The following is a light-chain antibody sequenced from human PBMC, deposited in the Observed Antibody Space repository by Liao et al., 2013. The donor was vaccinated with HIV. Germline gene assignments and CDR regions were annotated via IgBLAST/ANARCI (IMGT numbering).Light chain of an antibody. CDR3: QAWDSRADVV. J-gene: IGLJ2*01. Sequence: SYVLTQPPSVSVASGTTATITCEGINIGTKGVHWYQQKPGQAPVMVISYDSDRPSGIPERFSGSYSGNTATVTISGTQVMDEADYFCQAWDSRADVVFGGGTKLTVL. CDR2: YDS. V-gene: IGLV3-21*01. CDR1: NIGTKG.